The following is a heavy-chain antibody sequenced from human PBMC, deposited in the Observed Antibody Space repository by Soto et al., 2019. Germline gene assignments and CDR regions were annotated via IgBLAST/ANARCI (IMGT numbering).Heavy chain of an antibody. CDR2: ISYDGSNT. J-gene: IGHJ4*02. D-gene: IGHD5-18*01. V-gene: IGHV3-30*18. CDR3: AKDYIRWIPLWLPEY. Sequence: QVQLVESGGGVVQPGRSLRLSCAASGFTFSSYGMHWVRQAPGKGLEWVAVISYDGSNTYYADSVKGRFTISRDNSKNTLYLQMNSLSAEDTAVYYCAKDYIRWIPLWLPEYWGQGTLVTVSS. CDR1: GFTFSSYG.